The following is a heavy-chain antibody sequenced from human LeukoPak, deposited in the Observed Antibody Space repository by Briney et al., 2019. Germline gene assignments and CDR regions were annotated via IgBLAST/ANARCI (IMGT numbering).Heavy chain of an antibody. J-gene: IGHJ4*02. Sequence: KPGGSLRLSCAASGFTFSSYSMNWVRQAPGKGLEWVSSISSSSSYIYYADSVKGRFTISRDNAKNSLYLQMNSLRAEDTAVYYCARTTGYSRGYYYFDYWGQGTLVTVAS. V-gene: IGHV3-21*01. D-gene: IGHD6-25*01. CDR2: ISSSSSYI. CDR3: ARTTGYSRGYYYFDY. CDR1: GFTFSSYS.